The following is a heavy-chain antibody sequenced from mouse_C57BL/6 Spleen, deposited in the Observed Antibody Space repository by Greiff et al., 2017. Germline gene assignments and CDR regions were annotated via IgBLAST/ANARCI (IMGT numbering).Heavy chain of an antibody. CDR1: GFTFSNYW. CDR2: IRLKSDNYAT. J-gene: IGHJ2*01. D-gene: IGHD4-1*01. V-gene: IGHV6-3*01. Sequence: EVQVVESGGGLVQPGGSMKLSCVASGFTFSNYWMNWVRQSPEKGLEWVAQIRLKSDNYATHYAKSVKGRFTISRDDSKSSVYLQMNNLRAEDTGIYYCTGDWDYFDYWGQGTTLTVSS. CDR3: TGDWDYFDY.